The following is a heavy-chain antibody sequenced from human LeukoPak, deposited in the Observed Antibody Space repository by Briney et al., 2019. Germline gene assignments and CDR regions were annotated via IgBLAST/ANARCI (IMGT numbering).Heavy chain of an antibody. CDR3: ARGHRWLAYIDY. CDR2: IKQDGSEK. D-gene: IGHD3-22*01. J-gene: IGHJ4*02. V-gene: IGHV3-7*01. Sequence: GGSLRLSCAASGVTFSSSAMSWVRQAPGKGREWVANIKQDGSEKYYVDSVKGRFTISRDNAKNSLYLHMNSLRAEDTAVYYCARGHRWLAYIDYWGQGTLVTVSS. CDR1: GVTFSSSA.